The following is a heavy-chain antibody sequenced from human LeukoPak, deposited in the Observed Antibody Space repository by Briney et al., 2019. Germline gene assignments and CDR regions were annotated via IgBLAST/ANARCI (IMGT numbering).Heavy chain of an antibody. J-gene: IGHJ5*02. D-gene: IGHD6-13*01. Sequence: ASVKVSCKASGYTFTTYPMNWVRQAPGQGLEWMGWINTNTGNPTYAQGFTGRFVFSLDTSVSTAYLQISSLKADDTAVYYCARDPYTSSSWYRGRANNWFDPWGQGTLVTVSS. V-gene: IGHV7-4-1*02. CDR1: GYTFTTYP. CDR2: INTNTGNP. CDR3: ARDPYTSSSWYRGRANNWFDP.